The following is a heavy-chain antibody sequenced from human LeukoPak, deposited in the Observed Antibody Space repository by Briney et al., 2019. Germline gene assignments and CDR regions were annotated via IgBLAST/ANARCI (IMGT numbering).Heavy chain of an antibody. V-gene: IGHV1-2*04. CDR1: GCTFTGYY. CDR2: INPNSGGT. CDR3: ARAQGLWFGELYAFDI. J-gene: IGHJ3*02. Sequence: ASVKVSCKASGCTFTGYYMHWVRQAPGQGLEWMGWINPNSGGTNYAQKFQGWVTMTRDTSITTAYMELSRLTSDDTAVYYCARAQGLWFGELYAFDIWGQGTMVTVSS. D-gene: IGHD3-10*01.